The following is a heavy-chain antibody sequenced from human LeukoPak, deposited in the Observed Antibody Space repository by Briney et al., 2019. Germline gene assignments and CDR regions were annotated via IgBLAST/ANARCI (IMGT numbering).Heavy chain of an antibody. CDR2: ISYDESDK. CDR3: ARRWSFDY. J-gene: IGHJ4*02. D-gene: IGHD6-13*01. CDR1: GFTSSIYA. Sequence: GGSLRLSCAASGFTSSIYAMHWVRQAPGKGLEWVALISYDESDKYYADSVKGRFTISRDNSKNTLYLQMNSLRAEDTAVYYCARRWSFDYWGQGTLVTVSS. V-gene: IGHV3-30*04.